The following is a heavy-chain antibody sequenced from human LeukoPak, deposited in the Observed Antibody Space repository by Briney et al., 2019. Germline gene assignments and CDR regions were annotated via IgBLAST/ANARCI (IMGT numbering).Heavy chain of an antibody. CDR1: GGSISSGSYY. V-gene: IGHV4-39*07. CDR3: ASWLGF. D-gene: IGHD3-10*01. Sequence: SETLSLTCTVSGGSISSGSYYWSWIRQPPGKGLEWIGEINHSGSTNYNPSLKSRVTISVDTSKNQFSLKLSSVTAADTAVYYCASWLGFWGQGTLVTVSS. CDR2: INHSGST. J-gene: IGHJ4*02.